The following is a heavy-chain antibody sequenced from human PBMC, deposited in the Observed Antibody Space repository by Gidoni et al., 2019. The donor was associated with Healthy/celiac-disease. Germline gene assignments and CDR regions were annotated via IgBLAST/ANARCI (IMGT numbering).Heavy chain of an antibody. D-gene: IGHD4-17*01. CDR1: GVTVSSTY. V-gene: IGHV3-66*01. CDR2: IYSGGST. J-gene: IGHJ6*02. CDR3: ARDYGDYVLGYYYYGMDV. Sequence: EVQLVESGGGLVQPGGSLRLSCAASGVTVSSTYMSWVRQAPGKGLEGVSVIYSGGSTYYADSVKGRFTISRDNSKNTLYLQVNSLRAEDTAVYYCARDYGDYVLGYYYYGMDVWGQETTVTVSS.